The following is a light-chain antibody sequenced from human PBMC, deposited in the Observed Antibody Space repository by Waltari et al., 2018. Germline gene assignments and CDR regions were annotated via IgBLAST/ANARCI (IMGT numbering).Light chain of an antibody. CDR1: QSVSSSY. CDR3: QQYGSSPRT. J-gene: IGKJ2*01. V-gene: IGKV3-20*01. CDR2: GAS. Sequence: EIVLTQSPGTLSLSPGERATPSCRASQSVSSSYLAWYQQKPGQAPRLLIYGASSRATGIPDRFSGSGSGTDFTLTISRLEPEDVAVYYCQQYGSSPRTFGQGTKLEIK.